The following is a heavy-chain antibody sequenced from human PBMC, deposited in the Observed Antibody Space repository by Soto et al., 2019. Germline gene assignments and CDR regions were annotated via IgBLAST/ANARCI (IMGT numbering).Heavy chain of an antibody. CDR1: GGSISSSNDY. Sequence: PSETLSLTCSVSGGSISSSNDYWGWIRQPPGKGLEWLGSMFHSGRTYHNPSLKSRVSISVDTSRNLFSLQLSSVTAADTALYFCVRHHHFHYDSSGYLASWGQRTLVIVSS. CDR3: VRHHHFHYDSSGYLAS. D-gene: IGHD3-22*01. CDR2: MFHSGRT. V-gene: IGHV4-39*01. J-gene: IGHJ4*02.